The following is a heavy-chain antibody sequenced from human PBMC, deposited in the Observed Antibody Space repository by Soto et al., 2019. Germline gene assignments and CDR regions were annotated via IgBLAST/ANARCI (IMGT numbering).Heavy chain of an antibody. CDR3: ARDPGEYGMDV. D-gene: IGHD3-10*01. J-gene: IGHJ6*02. CDR2: IWYDGSNK. Sequence: ESGGGVVQPGRSLRLSCAASGFTFSSYGMHWVRQAPGKGLEWVAVIWYDGSNKYYADSVKGRFTISRDNSKNTLYLQMNSLRAEDTAVYYCARDPGEYGMDVWGQGTTVTVSS. CDR1: GFTFSSYG. V-gene: IGHV3-33*01.